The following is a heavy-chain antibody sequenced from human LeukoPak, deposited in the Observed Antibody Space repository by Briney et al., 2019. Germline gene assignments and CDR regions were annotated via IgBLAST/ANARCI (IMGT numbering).Heavy chain of an antibody. D-gene: IGHD6-13*01. Sequence: GGSLRLSCTASGFTFSSYWMSWVRQAPGKGLEWVANIKQDGSEKYYVDSVKGRFTISRDNAKDSLYLQMNSLRAEDTAVYYCAKHLISAPDSPIKNWFDTWGQGTLVTVSS. J-gene: IGHJ5*02. CDR2: IKQDGSEK. CDR3: AKHLISAPDSPIKNWFDT. V-gene: IGHV3-7*01. CDR1: GFTFSSYW.